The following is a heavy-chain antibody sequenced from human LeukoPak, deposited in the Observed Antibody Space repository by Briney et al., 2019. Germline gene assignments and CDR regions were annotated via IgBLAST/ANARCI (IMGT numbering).Heavy chain of an antibody. D-gene: IGHD3/OR15-3a*01. CDR2: IYYSGST. CDR1: GGSISSYY. CDR3: ARVAGTGSLDY. Sequence: SETLSLTCTVSGGSISSYYWSWIRQPPGKGLEWIGYIYYSGSTNYNPFLKSRVTISVDTSKNQFSLKLSSVTAADTAVYYCARVAGTGSLDYWGQGTLVTVSS. J-gene: IGHJ4*02. V-gene: IGHV4-59*01.